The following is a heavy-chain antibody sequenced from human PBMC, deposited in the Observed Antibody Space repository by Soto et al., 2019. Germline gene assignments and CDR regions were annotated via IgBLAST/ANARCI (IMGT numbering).Heavy chain of an antibody. J-gene: IGHJ4*02. D-gene: IGHD3-10*01. CDR2: IYFTGKT. V-gene: IGHV4-31*03. CDR3: ARVSASWGETRIDS. Sequence: QVQLQESGPGRVKPSQTLSLTCSVSGGSINSGDFYWSWVRQLPGKGLEWIGYIYFTGKTYSNPSLQGRVTISMDTSNNQFSLNLRSVTAADTAVYYCARVSASWGETRIDSWGQGAQVTVSS. CDR1: GGSINSGDFY.